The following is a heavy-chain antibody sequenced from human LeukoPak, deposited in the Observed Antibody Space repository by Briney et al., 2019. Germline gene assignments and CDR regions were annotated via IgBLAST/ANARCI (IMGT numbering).Heavy chain of an antibody. V-gene: IGHV1-2*02. CDR2: INPHSGGT. CDR1: GFTFTGYY. Sequence: GASVKVSCKASGFTFTGYYIHWVRQAPGQGLERMGYINPHSGGTSSPQKFQGRLTMTRDTSISAAYMELSSLISDDTAMYYCVREGNELLSKNFDYWGQGTLVTVSS. D-gene: IGHD2-21*02. CDR3: VREGNELLSKNFDY. J-gene: IGHJ4*02.